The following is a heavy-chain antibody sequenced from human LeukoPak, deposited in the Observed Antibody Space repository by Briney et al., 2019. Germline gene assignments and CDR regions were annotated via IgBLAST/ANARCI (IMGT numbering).Heavy chain of an antibody. J-gene: IGHJ4*02. CDR3: ARETSYGSSPYYFDY. D-gene: IGHD6-13*01. CDR1: GFTFDDYS. V-gene: IGHV3-20*04. CDR2: INWNGGNT. Sequence: PGGSLRLSCAASGFTFDDYSMSWVRQAPGKGLEWVSGINWNGGNTGYADSVEGRFTISRDNANNSLYLQMNSLRAEDTALYYCARETSYGSSPYYFDYWGRGTLVTVSS.